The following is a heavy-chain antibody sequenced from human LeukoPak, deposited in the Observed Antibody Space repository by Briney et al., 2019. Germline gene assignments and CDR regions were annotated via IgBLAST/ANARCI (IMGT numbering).Heavy chain of an antibody. J-gene: IGHJ3*02. D-gene: IGHD3-22*01. V-gene: IGHV4-38-2*02. CDR1: GYSISSGYY. CDR2: IYHSGST. CDR3: ARSSGLYYRLDAFDI. Sequence: DPSETLSLTCTVSGYSISSGYYWGWIRQPPGQGLEWLASIYHSGSTYYNPSLKSRVTISVDTSKNQFSLKLSSVTAADTAVYYCARSSGLYYRLDAFDIWGQGTMVTVSS.